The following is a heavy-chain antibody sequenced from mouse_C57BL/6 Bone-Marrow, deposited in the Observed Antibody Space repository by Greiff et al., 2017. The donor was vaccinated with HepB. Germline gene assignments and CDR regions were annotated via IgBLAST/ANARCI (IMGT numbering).Heavy chain of an antibody. Sequence: EVQLVESVAELVRPGASVKLSCTASGFNIKNTYMHWVKQRPEQGLEWIGRIDPANGNTKYAPKFQGKATITADTSSNTAYLQLSSLTSEDTAIYYCARVLYYGSREDAMDYWGQGTSVTVSS. CDR1: GFNIKNTY. CDR3: ARVLYYGSREDAMDY. CDR2: IDPANGNT. V-gene: IGHV14-3*01. D-gene: IGHD1-1*01. J-gene: IGHJ4*01.